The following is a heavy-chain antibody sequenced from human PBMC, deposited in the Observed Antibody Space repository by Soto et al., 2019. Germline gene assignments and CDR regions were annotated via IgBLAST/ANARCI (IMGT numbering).Heavy chain of an antibody. CDR2: ISRGGRGSA. J-gene: IGHJ4*02. Sequence: SVGSLRLSCAASGFTFNSYVMTWVRQAPGEGLEWVSSISRGGRGSAYYADSVKGRFTISRDNSENTLFLQMNNLRDEDTALYYCARGRYLDSSDYWVANLPFDHWGLGTLVTVSS. CDR1: GFTFNSYV. CDR3: ARGRYLDSSDYWVANLPFDH. V-gene: IGHV3-23*01. D-gene: IGHD3-22*01.